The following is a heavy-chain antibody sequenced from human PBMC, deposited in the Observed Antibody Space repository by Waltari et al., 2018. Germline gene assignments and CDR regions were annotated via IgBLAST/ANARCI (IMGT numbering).Heavy chain of an antibody. V-gene: IGHV4-39*01. Sequence: QLQLQESSPGLVKPSENLYLTCTVSGGSISTNYNWGWMRQAPGKGLEWMGNAQYRGSTFYNPSLNSRGTISLDTWKNQFSLRLSSVTAADTAVYFCGRIAFGDDGGYVQHWGQGTLVTVSS. D-gene: IGHD4-17*01. CDR3: GRIAFGDDGGYVQH. J-gene: IGHJ1*01. CDR2: AQYRGST. CDR1: GGSISTNYN.